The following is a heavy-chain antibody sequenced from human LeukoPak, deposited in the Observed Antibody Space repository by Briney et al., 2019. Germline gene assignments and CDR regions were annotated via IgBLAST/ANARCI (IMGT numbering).Heavy chain of an antibody. CDR1: GGSISSGGYY. D-gene: IGHD3-10*01. V-gene: IGHV4-30-2*01. CDR3: ARRRTTMVWGVIITHFDY. J-gene: IGHJ4*02. Sequence: NSSQTLSLTCTVSGGSISSGGYYWSWIRQPPGKGLEWIGEINHSGSTNYNPSLKSRVTISVDTSKNQFSLKLSSVTAADTAVYYCARRRTTMVWGVIITHFDYWGQGTLVTVSS. CDR2: INHSGST.